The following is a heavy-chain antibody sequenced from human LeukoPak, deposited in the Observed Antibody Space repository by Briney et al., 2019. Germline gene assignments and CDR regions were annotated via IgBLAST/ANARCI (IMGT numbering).Heavy chain of an antibody. Sequence: GGSLRLSFAASGFTFSSYGMHWVRQAPDKGLEWVAVISYDGSNKYYADSVKGRFTISRDNSKNTLYLQMNSLRAEDTAVYYCARVQMRRPLDYWGQGTLVTVSS. J-gene: IGHJ4*02. V-gene: IGHV3-30*03. CDR1: GFTFSSYG. CDR2: ISYDGSNK. CDR3: ARVQMRRPLDY.